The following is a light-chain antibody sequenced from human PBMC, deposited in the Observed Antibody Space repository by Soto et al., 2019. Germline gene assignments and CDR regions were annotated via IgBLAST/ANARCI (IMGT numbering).Light chain of an antibody. CDR1: SRVAGGNHS. J-gene: IGLJ1*01. CDR2: EVS. CDR3: SSYAGSNNYV. Sequence: QSYLTLPSSASRSPGPTVNISCPRTSRVAGGNHSVPCYHQHPGNAPKLIIYEVSRRPSGVPDRFSGSKSGNTASLTVSGLQAEDEADYYSSSYAGSNNYVFGTGTKVTVL. V-gene: IGLV2-8*01.